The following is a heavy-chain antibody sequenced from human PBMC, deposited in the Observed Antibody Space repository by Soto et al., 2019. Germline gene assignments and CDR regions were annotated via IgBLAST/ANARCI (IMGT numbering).Heavy chain of an antibody. Sequence: QVQLVQSGAEVKKPGASVKVSCKASGYTFTSYAMHWVRQAPGQRLEWMGWINAGNGNTKYSQKFQGRVTITRDTSASTAYMELSSLRSEDTAVYYCARKSWANYYSYGMDVWGQGTTVTVSS. CDR3: ARKSWANYYSYGMDV. CDR2: INAGNGNT. J-gene: IGHJ6*02. V-gene: IGHV1-3*01. D-gene: IGHD1-26*01. CDR1: GYTFTSYA.